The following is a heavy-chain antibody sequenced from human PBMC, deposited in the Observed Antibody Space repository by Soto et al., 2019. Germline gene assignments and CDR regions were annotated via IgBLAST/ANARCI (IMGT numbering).Heavy chain of an antibody. J-gene: IGHJ4*02. CDR2: ISSSSSTI. CDR1: GFTFSTYS. CDR3: ARPTYYYDSSGPPVY. Sequence: GGSLRLSCAASGFTFSTYSMNWVRQAPGKGLEWVSYISSSSSTIFYTDSVKGRFTVSRDNAKNSLYLQMNSLRAEDTAVYYYARPTYYYDSSGPPVYWGQGTLVTVSS. V-gene: IGHV3-48*01. D-gene: IGHD3-22*01.